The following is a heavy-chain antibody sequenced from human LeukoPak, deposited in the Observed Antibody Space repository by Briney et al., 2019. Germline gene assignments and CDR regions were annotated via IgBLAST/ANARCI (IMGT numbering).Heavy chain of an antibody. CDR2: IGSTFST. CDR3: ARPCTSGWYYFEY. J-gene: IGHJ4*02. V-gene: IGHV3-23*01. D-gene: IGHD6-19*01. CDR1: GFTFSSYA. Sequence: GGSLRLSCAASGFTFSSYAMNWVRQAPGKGLEWVSGIGSTFSTYYADSVKGRFTISRDNSKNTVYLQMNSLRDEDTAVYHCARPCTSGWYYFEYWGQGTLVTVSS.